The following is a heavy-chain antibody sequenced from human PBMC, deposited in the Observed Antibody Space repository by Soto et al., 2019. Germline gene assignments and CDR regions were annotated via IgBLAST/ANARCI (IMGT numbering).Heavy chain of an antibody. CDR1: GYTFTGYY. D-gene: IGHD6-19*01. CDR2: INPNSGGT. CDR3: ARGRKLSSGWYFDY. J-gene: IGHJ4*02. V-gene: IGHV1-2*04. Sequence: GASVKVSCKASGYTFTGYYMHWVRQAPGQGLEWMGWINPNSGGTNYAQKFQGWVTMTRDTSISTAYMELSRLRSDDTAVYYCARGRKLSSGWYFDYWGQGTLVTVSS.